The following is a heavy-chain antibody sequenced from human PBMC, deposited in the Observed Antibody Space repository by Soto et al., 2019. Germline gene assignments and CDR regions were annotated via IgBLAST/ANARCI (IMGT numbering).Heavy chain of an antibody. V-gene: IGHV3-23*01. CDR1: GFTFSSYA. CDR2: ISGSGGST. D-gene: IGHD3-16*02. J-gene: IGHJ4*02. Sequence: EVQLLESGGGLVQPGGSLRLSCAASGFTFSSYAMSWVRQAPGKGLEWVSAISGSGGSTYYADSVKGRFTISRDNSKNTLYLQMNSLRAEDTAVYYCVKDAYDYVWGSYRYRGGRCYWGQGTLVTVSS. CDR3: VKDAYDYVWGSYRYRGGRCY.